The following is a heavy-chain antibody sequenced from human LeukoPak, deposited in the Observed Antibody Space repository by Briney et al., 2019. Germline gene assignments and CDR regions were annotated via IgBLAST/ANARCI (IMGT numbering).Heavy chain of an antibody. J-gene: IGHJ4*02. D-gene: IGHD6-19*01. CDR3: AKTSQYSSGWFDY. CDR2: VSGSGAHT. Sequence: GGSLRLSCAASGFTFSSYAMTWVRQAPGKGLQWVSAVSGSGAHTYYADSVKGRFTISRDNSRNTLDIEMNSLRPEDTAVYYCAKTSQYSSGWFDYWGQGTLVTVSS. CDR1: GFTFSSYA. V-gene: IGHV3-23*01.